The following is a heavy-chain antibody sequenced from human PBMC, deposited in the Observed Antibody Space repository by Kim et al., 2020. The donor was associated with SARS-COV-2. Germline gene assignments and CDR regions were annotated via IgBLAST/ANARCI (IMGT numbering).Heavy chain of an antibody. CDR1: GFTFSSYS. CDR2: ISSSSSYI. V-gene: IGHV3-21*01. D-gene: IGHD1-7*01. CDR3: ARDWTYNWNYGLPAY. Sequence: GGSLRLSCAASGFTFSSYSMNWVRQAPGKGLEWVSSISSSSSYIYYADSVKGRFTISRDNAKNSLYLQMNSLRAEDTAVYYCARDWTYNWNYGLPAYWGQGTLVTVSS. J-gene: IGHJ4*02.